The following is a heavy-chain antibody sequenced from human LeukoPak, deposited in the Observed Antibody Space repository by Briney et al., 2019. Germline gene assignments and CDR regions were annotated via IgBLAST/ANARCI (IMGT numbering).Heavy chain of an antibody. CDR3: AKDFRQQYCSGGSCYSRSDAFDI. J-gene: IGHJ3*02. CDR1: GFTFSSYA. V-gene: IGHV3-23*01. D-gene: IGHD2-15*01. CDR2: ISGSGGST. Sequence: AGGSLRLSCAASGFTFSSYAMSWVRQAPGKGLEWVSAISGSGGSTYYADSVKGRFTISRDNSKNTLYLQMNSLRAEDTAVYYCAKDFRQQYCSGGSCYSRSDAFDIWGQGTMVTVSS.